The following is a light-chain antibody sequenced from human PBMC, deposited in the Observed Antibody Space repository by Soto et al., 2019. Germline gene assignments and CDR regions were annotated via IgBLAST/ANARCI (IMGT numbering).Light chain of an antibody. CDR2: KAS. V-gene: IGKV1-5*03. Sequence: DIQMTQSPSTLSASVGDRVTITCRASQRISSWLAWYQQKPGKAPKLLIYKASSLESGVPSRFSGSGSGTEFTLTISSLQPDEFATYYCQQYNSYWTFGQGTKVEIK. CDR3: QQYNSYWT. J-gene: IGKJ1*01. CDR1: QRISSW.